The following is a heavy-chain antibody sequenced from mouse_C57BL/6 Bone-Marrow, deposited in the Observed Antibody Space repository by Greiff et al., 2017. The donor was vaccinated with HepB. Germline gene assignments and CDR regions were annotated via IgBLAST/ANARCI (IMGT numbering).Heavy chain of an antibody. CDR1: GFTFSSYG. CDR3: ARGPFATVVGRDYAMDY. CDR2: ISSGGSYT. J-gene: IGHJ4*01. V-gene: IGHV5-6*01. Sequence: EVMLVESGGDLVKPGGSLKLSCAASGFTFSSYGMSWVRQTPDKRLEWVATISSGGSYTYYPDSVKGRFTISRDNAKNTLYLQMSSLKSEDTAMYYCARGPFATVVGRDYAMDYWGQGTSVTVSS. D-gene: IGHD1-1*01.